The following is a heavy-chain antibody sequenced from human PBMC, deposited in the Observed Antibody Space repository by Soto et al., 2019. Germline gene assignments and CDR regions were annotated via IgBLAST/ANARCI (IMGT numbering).Heavy chain of an antibody. D-gene: IGHD1-20*01. Sequence: GASVKLSCKASGYTFSGYYMHWVRQAPGQGLEWMGWINPNSGGTNYAQKFQGWVTMTRDTSISTAYMELSRLRSDDTAVYYCARGGPNNLDYYYSGMDVWGQGTTVTVSS. J-gene: IGHJ6*02. V-gene: IGHV1-2*04. CDR3: ARGGPNNLDYYYSGMDV. CDR1: GYTFSGYY. CDR2: INPNSGGT.